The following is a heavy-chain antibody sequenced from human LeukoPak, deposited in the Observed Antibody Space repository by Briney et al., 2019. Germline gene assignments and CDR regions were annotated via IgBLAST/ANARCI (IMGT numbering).Heavy chain of an antibody. CDR1: GFTFSDYY. Sequence: GGSLRLSCAASGFTFSDYYMSWIRQAPGKGLEWVSYISSGSSTIYYADSVKGRLTISRDNAKNSLRLQMNSLRDEDTAVYYCARENIVVVTAIRDAFDIWGLGTMVTVSS. J-gene: IGHJ3*02. D-gene: IGHD2-21*02. V-gene: IGHV3-11*04. CDR2: ISSGSSTI. CDR3: ARENIVVVTAIRDAFDI.